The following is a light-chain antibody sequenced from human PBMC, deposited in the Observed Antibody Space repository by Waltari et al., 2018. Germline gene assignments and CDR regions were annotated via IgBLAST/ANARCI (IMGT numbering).Light chain of an antibody. J-gene: IGKJ1*01. CDR3: QKYGSLPAT. Sequence: EIMLTQSPGTLSLSPGVRATLSCRASQSISRFLAWYQQKPGQAPRLLIYDASSRATGIPDRFSGSGSGTDFSLTIRLEPEDIAVYYCQKYGSLPATFGQGTKVEIK. CDR2: DAS. V-gene: IGKV3-20*01. CDR1: QSISRF.